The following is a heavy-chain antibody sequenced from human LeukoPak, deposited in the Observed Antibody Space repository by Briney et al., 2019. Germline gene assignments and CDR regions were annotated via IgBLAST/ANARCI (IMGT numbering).Heavy chain of an antibody. Sequence: SVKVSCKASGGTFSSYAISLVRQAPGQGLEWMGGIIPIFGTANYAQKFQGRVTITTDESTSTAYMELSSLRSEDTAVYYCASGEAVAGTRVLDYWGQGTLVTVSS. J-gene: IGHJ4*02. CDR2: IIPIFGTA. D-gene: IGHD6-19*01. CDR3: ASGEAVAGTRVLDY. CDR1: GGTFSSYA. V-gene: IGHV1-69*05.